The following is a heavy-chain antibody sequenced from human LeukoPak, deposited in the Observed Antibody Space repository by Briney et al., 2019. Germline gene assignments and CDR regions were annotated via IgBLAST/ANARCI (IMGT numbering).Heavy chain of an antibody. D-gene: IGHD3-10*01. V-gene: IGHV4-59*01. CDR1: GGSISSYY. CDR3: ARVTFRGVISPVYYFDY. J-gene: IGHJ4*02. CDR2: IYYSGCT. Sequence: SETLSLTCTVSGGSISSYYWSWIRQPPGKGLEWIGYIYYSGCTNYNPSLKSRVTISVDTSKNQFSLKLSSVTAADTAVYYCARVTFRGVISPVYYFDYWGQGTLVTVSS.